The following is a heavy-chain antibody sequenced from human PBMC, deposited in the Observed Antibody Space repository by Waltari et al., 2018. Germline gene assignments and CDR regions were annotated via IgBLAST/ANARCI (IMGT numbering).Heavy chain of an antibody. Sequence: QVQLQQWGAGLLKPSETLSLTCAVYGGSFSGYYWSWIRQPPGKGLEWIGEINHSGRTNYNPSLKSRVTISVDTSKNQFSLKLSSVTAADTAVYYCARAPYYYGSGSYYDYWGQGTLVTVSS. CDR2: INHSGRT. D-gene: IGHD3-10*01. CDR1: GGSFSGYY. V-gene: IGHV4-34*01. CDR3: ARAPYYYGSGSYYDY. J-gene: IGHJ4*02.